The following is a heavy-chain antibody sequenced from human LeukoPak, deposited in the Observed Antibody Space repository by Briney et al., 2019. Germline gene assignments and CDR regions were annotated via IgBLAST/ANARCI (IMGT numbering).Heavy chain of an antibody. V-gene: IGHV3-43*02. Sequence: GGSLRLSCAASGFTFDDYAMHWVRQAPGKGLEWVSLISGDGGGTYYADSVKGRFTISRDNSKNSLYLQMSSLGAEDTAFYYCAKSVSPGGGYDYFDYWGQGTLVTVSS. CDR1: GFTFDDYA. CDR3: AKSVSPGGGYDYFDY. D-gene: IGHD5-12*01. J-gene: IGHJ4*02. CDR2: ISGDGGGT.